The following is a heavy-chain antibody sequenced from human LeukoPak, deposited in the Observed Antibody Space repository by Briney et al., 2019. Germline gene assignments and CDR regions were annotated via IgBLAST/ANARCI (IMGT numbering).Heavy chain of an antibody. J-gene: IGHJ4*02. V-gene: IGHV3-30*02. CDR3: AKDRGYSYGPPAV. CDR2: IRYDGSNK. CDR1: GFTFSSYG. Sequence: TGGSLRLSCAASGFTFSSYGMHWVRQAPGKGLEWVAFIRYDGSNKYYADSVRGRFTISRDNSKNTLYLQMNSLRAEDTAVYYCAKDRGYSYGPPAVWGQGTLVTVSS. D-gene: IGHD5-18*01.